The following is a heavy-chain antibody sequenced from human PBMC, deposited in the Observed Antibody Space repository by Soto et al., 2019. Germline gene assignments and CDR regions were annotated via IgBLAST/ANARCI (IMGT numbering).Heavy chain of an antibody. J-gene: IGHJ4*02. V-gene: IGHV3-7*03. D-gene: IGHD2-2*02. CDR1: GFTFTSYS. CDR2: IQQDGSEK. Sequence: EVQLVESGGGLVQPGGSLRLSCAGSGFTFTSYSMSWVRQAPGEGLEWVANIQQDGSEKYYVDYVKGRFTISRDNAKNSLYLQMNSLRAEDTAVYYCARDLPGYCTTTDCYSYFDYWGQGALVTVSS. CDR3: ARDLPGYCTTTDCYSYFDY.